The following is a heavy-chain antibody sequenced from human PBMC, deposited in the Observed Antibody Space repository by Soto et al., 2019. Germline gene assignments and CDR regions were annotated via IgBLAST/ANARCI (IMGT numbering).Heavy chain of an antibody. CDR2: IWYDGSNQ. CDR3: ARDGLNSLFDC. V-gene: IGHV3-33*01. Sequence: GGSLRLSCAASGFTFSSHGMHWVRQAPGKGLEWVAFIWYDGSNQYYADSVKGRFTISRDISKSTLYLQMNSLRAEDTAVYYCARDGLNSLFDCWGQGTLVTVSS. J-gene: IGHJ4*02. CDR1: GFTFSSHG. D-gene: IGHD2-21*01.